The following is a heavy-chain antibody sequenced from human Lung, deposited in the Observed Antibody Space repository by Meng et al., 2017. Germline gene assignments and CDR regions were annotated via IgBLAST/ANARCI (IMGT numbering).Heavy chain of an antibody. CDR1: LGSITSSNW. V-gene: IGHV4-4*02. CDR3: ASHVTMAGQRGFDY. J-gene: IGHJ4*02. D-gene: IGHD6-19*01. Sequence: QVPLQESGPGLVKPTGTLSLTCSVSLGSITSSNWWSWVRQPPGKGLEWIGEISQSGRTNYDPSLRGRVTISVESNTQFSLKLSSVTAADTAVYYCASHVTMAGQRGFDYWGQGTLVTVSS. CDR2: ISQSGRT.